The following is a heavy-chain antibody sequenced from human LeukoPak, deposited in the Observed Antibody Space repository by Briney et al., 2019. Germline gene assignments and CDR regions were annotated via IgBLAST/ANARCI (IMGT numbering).Heavy chain of an antibody. V-gene: IGHV4-59*01. D-gene: IGHD4-17*01. CDR1: GGSISSYY. CDR3: ARDPFPLPTVTTKTRKYYFDY. Sequence: SETLSLTCTVSGGSISSYYWSWIRQPPGKGLEWIGYIYYSGSTNYNPSLKSRVTISVDTSKNQFSLKLSSVTAADTAVYYCARDPFPLPTVTTKTRKYYFDYWGQGTLVTVSS. J-gene: IGHJ4*02. CDR2: IYYSGST.